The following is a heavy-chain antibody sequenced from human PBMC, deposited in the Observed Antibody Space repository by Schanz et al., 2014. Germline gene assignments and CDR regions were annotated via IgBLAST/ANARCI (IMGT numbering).Heavy chain of an antibody. D-gene: IGHD3-10*01. CDR1: GGTFSSFG. V-gene: IGHV1-69*04. Sequence: QVQLVQSGAEVKKPGSSVKVSCKASGGTFSSFGINWVRQAPGQGLEWMGRIIPSLGLAKYEQKFQDKVTITADTSTTTAYMELSGLRSEDTAVYYCARDGGEVVRGVIEGVNHYYYGMDVWGQGTTXTVSS. CDR3: ARDGGEVVRGVIEGVNHYYYGMDV. J-gene: IGHJ6*02. CDR2: IIPSLGLA.